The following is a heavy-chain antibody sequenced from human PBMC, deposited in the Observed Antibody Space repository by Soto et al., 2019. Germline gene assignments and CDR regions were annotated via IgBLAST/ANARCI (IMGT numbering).Heavy chain of an antibody. Sequence: ASVKVSCKASGYTFTGYYMHWVRQAPGQGLEWMGWINPNSGGTNYAQKCQGWVTMTRNTSISTAYMELSSLRSEDTAVYYCARVGYYYDSSGYYLSFDYWGQGTLVTVSS. CDR3: ARVGYYYDSSGYYLSFDY. V-gene: IGHV1-2*04. CDR2: INPNSGGT. D-gene: IGHD3-22*01. J-gene: IGHJ4*02. CDR1: GYTFTGYY.